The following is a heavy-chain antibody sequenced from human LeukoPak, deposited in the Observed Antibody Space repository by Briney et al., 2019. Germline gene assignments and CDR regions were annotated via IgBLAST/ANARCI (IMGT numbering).Heavy chain of an antibody. Sequence: PSETLSLTCTVSGGSISSYYWSWIRQPPGKGLEWIGYIYYSGSTNYNPSLKSRVTISVDTSKNQFSLKLSSVTAADTAVYYCARVSYYGSGSYPMTYYYYYYMDVWGKGTTVTISS. J-gene: IGHJ6*03. V-gene: IGHV4-59*01. CDR3: ARVSYYGSGSYPMTYYYYYYMDV. CDR2: IYYSGST. D-gene: IGHD3-10*01. CDR1: GGSISSYY.